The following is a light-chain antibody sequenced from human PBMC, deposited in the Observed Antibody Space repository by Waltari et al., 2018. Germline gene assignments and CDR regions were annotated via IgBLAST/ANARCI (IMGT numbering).Light chain of an antibody. CDR1: DIGSKT. Sequence: SYVLTQPPSVSVAPGQTATIACGGDDIGSKTVLWYQQKPGQAPVLVVYDETDRPSRIPERLSGYNSGNTATLTISRVEAGDEADYYCQVWDSLIDHYVFGTGTKVTVL. CDR3: QVWDSLIDHYV. CDR2: DET. J-gene: IGLJ1*01. V-gene: IGLV3-21*02.